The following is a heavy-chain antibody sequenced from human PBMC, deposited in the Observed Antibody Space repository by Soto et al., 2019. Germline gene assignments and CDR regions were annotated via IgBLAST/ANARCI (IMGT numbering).Heavy chain of an antibody. Sequence: QVQLVQSGAEEKKPGASVKVSSKASGYTFTSYAMHWVRQAPGQRLEWMGWINAGNGNTKYSQKFQGRVTITRDTSASTAYMELSSLRSEDTAVYYCAREMVKPPFFDYWGQGTLVTVSS. D-gene: IGHD5-18*01. CDR3: AREMVKPPFFDY. J-gene: IGHJ4*02. CDR2: INAGNGNT. V-gene: IGHV1-3*05. CDR1: GYTFTSYA.